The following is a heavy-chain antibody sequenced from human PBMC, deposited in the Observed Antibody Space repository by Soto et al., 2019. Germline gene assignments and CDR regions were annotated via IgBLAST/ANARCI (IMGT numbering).Heavy chain of an antibody. CDR1: GGSISSGGYS. CDR3: ASRRDGYNYYGY. D-gene: IGHD5-12*01. Sequence: QLQLQESGSGLVKPSQTLSLTCAVSGGSISSGGYSWSWIRQPPGKGLEWIGYIYHSGSTYYNPSLKSRVTISVDRSKNQFSLKLSSVTAAVTAVYYCASRRDGYNYYGYWGQGTLVTVSS. V-gene: IGHV4-30-2*01. J-gene: IGHJ4*02. CDR2: IYHSGST.